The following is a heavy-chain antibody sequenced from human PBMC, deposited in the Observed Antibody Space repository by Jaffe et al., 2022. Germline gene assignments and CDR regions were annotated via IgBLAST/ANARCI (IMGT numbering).Heavy chain of an antibody. CDR1: GYTFTSYY. V-gene: IGHV1-46*01. J-gene: IGHJ4*02. CDR2: INPSGGST. Sequence: QVQLVQSGAEVKKPGASVKVSCKASGYTFTSYYMHWVRQAPGQGLEWMGIINPSGGSTSYAQKFQGRVTMTRDTSTSTVYMELSSLRSEDTAVYYCARAGALNYYDSSGYCDWGQGTLVTVSS. CDR3: ARAGALNYYDSSGYCD. D-gene: IGHD3-22*01.